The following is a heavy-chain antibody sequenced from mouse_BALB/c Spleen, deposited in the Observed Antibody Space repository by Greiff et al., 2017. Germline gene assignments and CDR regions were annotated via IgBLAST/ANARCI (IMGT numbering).Heavy chain of an antibody. J-gene: IGHJ4*01. D-gene: IGHD1-1*01. Sequence: VKLQESGPGLVAPSQSLSITCTVSGFSLTSYGVHWVRQPPGKGLEWLGVIWAGGSTNYNSALMSRLSISKDNSKSQVFLKMNSLQTDDTAMYYCARDTDYYGSSYGAYAMDYWGQGTSVTVSS. CDR1: GFSLTSYG. CDR3: ARDTDYYGSSYGAYAMDY. CDR2: IWAGGST. V-gene: IGHV2-9*02.